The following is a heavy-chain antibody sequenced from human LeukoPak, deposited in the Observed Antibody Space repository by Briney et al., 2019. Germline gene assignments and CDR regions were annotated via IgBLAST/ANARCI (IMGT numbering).Heavy chain of an antibody. Sequence: PGGSLRLSCAASGFTFSSFAMSWVRQAPGKGLEWVSGISANGLSTYYADSVRGRFTISRDNAKNALYLHMKTLRAEDTAVYYCARSDREAARLYYLDVWSQGTTVSVSS. CDR2: ISANGLST. CDR3: ARSDREAARLYYLDV. J-gene: IGHJ6*02. CDR1: GFTFSSFA. D-gene: IGHD6-25*01. V-gene: IGHV3-23*01.